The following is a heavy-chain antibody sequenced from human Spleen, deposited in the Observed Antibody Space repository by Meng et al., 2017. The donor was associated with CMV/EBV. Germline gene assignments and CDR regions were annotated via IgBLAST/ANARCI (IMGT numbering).Heavy chain of an antibody. J-gene: IGHJ3*02. V-gene: IGHV4-31*03. CDR2: ISYSGST. Sequence: SETLSLTCTVSDGSISSGSYYWSWIRQHPGKGLEWIGYISYSGSTYYNPSLKSRVSMSVDTSKNKFSLKLSSVTAADTAVYFCARVLGNDAFDIWGQGTLVTVSS. D-gene: IGHD3-3*02. CDR3: ARVLGNDAFDI. CDR1: DGSISSGSYY.